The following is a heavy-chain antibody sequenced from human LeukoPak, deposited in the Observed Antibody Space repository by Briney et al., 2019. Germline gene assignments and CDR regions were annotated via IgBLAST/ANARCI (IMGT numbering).Heavy chain of an antibody. CDR3: AKDIGYYYDSSGYFHY. Sequence: SGGSLRLSCAASGFTFDDYAMHWVRQAPGKGLEWVSGISWNSGSIGYADSVKGRFTISRDNAKNSLYLQMNSLRAEDTALYYCAKDIGYYYDSSGYFHYWGQGTLVTVSS. V-gene: IGHV3-9*01. CDR2: ISWNSGSI. D-gene: IGHD3-22*01. CDR1: GFTFDDYA. J-gene: IGHJ4*02.